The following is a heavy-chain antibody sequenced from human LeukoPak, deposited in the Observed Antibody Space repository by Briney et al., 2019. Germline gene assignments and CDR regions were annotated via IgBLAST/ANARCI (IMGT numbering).Heavy chain of an antibody. Sequence: PGGSLRLSCAVSGITLSNYGMSWARQAPGKGLEWVAGISGSGGGTTYADSVKGRFTISRDNAKNTLFLQMNSLRAEDTAVYFCAKRGVVIRVILVGFHKEAYYFDSWGQGALVTVSS. CDR2: ISGSGGGT. D-gene: IGHD3-22*01. V-gene: IGHV3-23*01. CDR1: GITLSNYG. CDR3: AKRGVVIRVILVGFHKEAYYFDS. J-gene: IGHJ4*02.